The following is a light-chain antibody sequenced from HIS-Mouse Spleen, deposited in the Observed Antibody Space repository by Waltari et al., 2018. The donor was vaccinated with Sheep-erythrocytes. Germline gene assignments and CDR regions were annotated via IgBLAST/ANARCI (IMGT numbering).Light chain of an antibody. CDR2: DAS. J-gene: IGKJ2*01. CDR1: QSVSRY. CDR3: QQRSNWYT. V-gene: IGKV3-11*01. Sequence: EIVLTQSPATLPLSPGERATLSCRASQSVSRYLAWYQQKPGQAPRLLIYDASNRATGIPARFSGSGSGTDFTLTISSLEPEDFAVYYCQQRSNWYTFGQGTKLEIK.